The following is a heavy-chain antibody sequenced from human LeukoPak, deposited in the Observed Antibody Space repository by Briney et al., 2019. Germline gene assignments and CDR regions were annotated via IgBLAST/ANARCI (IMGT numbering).Heavy chain of an antibody. V-gene: IGHV3-21*01. J-gene: IGHJ4*02. CDR1: GFTFSSYW. CDR3: ARDTGTTVTTYFDY. Sequence: PGGSLRLSCAASGFTFSSYWMHWVRQAPGKGLEWVSSISSSSSYIYYADSVKGRFTISRDNAKNSLYLQMNSLRAEDTAVYYCARDTGTTVTTYFDYWGQGTLVTVSS. D-gene: IGHD4-17*01. CDR2: ISSSSSYI.